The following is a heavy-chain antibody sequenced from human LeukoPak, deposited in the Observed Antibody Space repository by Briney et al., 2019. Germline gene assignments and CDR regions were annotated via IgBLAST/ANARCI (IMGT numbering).Heavy chain of an antibody. CDR1: GGSISSGGYS. V-gene: IGHV4-30-2*01. J-gene: IGHJ4*02. CDR3: ARSLYFGAFIAAAGDY. D-gene: IGHD6-13*01. CDR2: IYHSGST. Sequence: SETLSLTCAVSGGSISSGGYSWSWIRQPPGKGLEWIGYIYHSGSTYYNPSLKSRVTISVDRSKNQFSLKLSSVTAADTAVYYCARSLYFGAFIAAAGDYWGQGTLVTVSS.